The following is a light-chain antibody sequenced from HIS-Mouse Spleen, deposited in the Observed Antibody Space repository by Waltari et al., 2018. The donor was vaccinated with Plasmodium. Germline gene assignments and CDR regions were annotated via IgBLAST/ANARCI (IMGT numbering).Light chain of an antibody. J-gene: IGKJ4*01. Sequence: DIQLTQSPSFLSASVGDRVTITCRASQGISSYLAWYQQKPGKAPKLLIYAASTLQSGVPSRCSGSGSGTEFTLTISSLQPEDFATYYCQQLNSYPPFFGGGTKVEIK. CDR3: QQLNSYPPF. CDR2: AAS. CDR1: QGISSY. V-gene: IGKV1-9*01.